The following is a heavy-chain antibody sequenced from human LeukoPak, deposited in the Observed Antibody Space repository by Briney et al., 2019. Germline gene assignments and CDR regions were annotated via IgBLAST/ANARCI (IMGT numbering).Heavy chain of an antibody. CDR1: GGSISSYY. CDR3: ARVGSYAFGI. V-gene: IGHV4-59*01. CDR2: IYYSGST. Sequence: PSETLSLTCTVPGGSISSYYWTWIRQPPGKGLEWIGYIYYSGSTSYNPSLMSRVTFSVDTSRNQFSLRLTSVTAADTAVYYCARVGSYAFGIWGQGTMVTVSS. J-gene: IGHJ3*02.